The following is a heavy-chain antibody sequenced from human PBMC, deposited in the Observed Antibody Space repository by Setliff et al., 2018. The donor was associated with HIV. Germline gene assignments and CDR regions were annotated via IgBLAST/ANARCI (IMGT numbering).Heavy chain of an antibody. CDR2: IHYSGAT. V-gene: IGHV4-59*08. CDR1: GGSISSHY. J-gene: IGHJ3*02. CDR3: ARHSPNVGVRGDAFDI. Sequence: SETLSLTCTVSGGSISSHYWIWIRQPPGKGLEWIGYIHYSGATNYNPSLKSRVTISLDTSRTQFSLRLSSVTAADTAVYYCARHSPNVGVRGDAFDIWGQGTVVT. D-gene: IGHD2-8*01.